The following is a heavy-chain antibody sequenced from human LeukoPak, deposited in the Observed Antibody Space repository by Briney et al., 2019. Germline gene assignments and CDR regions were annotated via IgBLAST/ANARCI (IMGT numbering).Heavy chain of an antibody. CDR3: ARGLYSSSWYWFDP. Sequence: SETLSLTCTVSGGSISSYYWSWLRQPPGKGLEWIGYIYYSGSTNYNPSLKSRVTISVDTSKNQFSLKLSSVTAADTAVYYCARGLYSSSWYWFDPWGQGTLVTVSS. CDR1: GGSISSYY. J-gene: IGHJ5*02. CDR2: IYYSGST. D-gene: IGHD6-13*01. V-gene: IGHV4-59*01.